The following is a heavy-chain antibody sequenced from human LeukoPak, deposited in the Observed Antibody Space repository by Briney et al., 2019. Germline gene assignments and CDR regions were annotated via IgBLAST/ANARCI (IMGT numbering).Heavy chain of an antibody. CDR1: GGSSSGYY. J-gene: IGHJ2*01. Sequence: SETLSLTCAVYGGSSSGYYWSWLRQPPGKGLEWIGEINHSGSTNYNPSLKSRVTISVDTSKNQFSLKLSSVTAADTAVYYCARVRRYAGYFDLWGRGTLVTVSS. V-gene: IGHV4-34*01. CDR3: ARVRRYAGYFDL. D-gene: IGHD3-16*01. CDR2: INHSGST.